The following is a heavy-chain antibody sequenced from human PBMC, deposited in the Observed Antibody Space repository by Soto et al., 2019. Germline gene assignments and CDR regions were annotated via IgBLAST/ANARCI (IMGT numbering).Heavy chain of an antibody. J-gene: IGHJ6*02. CDR2: INSDGSTT. Sequence: SLRLSWAASGFTFSSYWVNWVRQAPGKGLVWVSRINSDGSTTSYVDSVKGRFTISRDNAKNTLYLQMNSLRAEDTAVYYCARRDQIAYYYGMDVWGQGTTVTVSS. V-gene: IGHV3-74*01. CDR1: GFTFSSYW. CDR3: ARRDQIAYYYGMDV. D-gene: IGHD2-21*01.